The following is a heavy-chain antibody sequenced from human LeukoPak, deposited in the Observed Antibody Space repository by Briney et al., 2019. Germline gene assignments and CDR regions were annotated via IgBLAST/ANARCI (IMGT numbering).Heavy chain of an antibody. V-gene: IGHV4-39*01. CDR1: GDSVSRSDSY. CDR2: IYYSGRT. J-gene: IGHJ1*01. CDR3: ARRRYYDGSGYLE. Sequence: TSETLSLTCSVSGDSVSRSDSYWDWIRQPPEKGLEWIGTIYYSGRTYYSPSLKSRVTMSVDPSNNQFSLNLRSVTAADTALYYCARRRYYDGSGYLEWGQGTLLSVSS. D-gene: IGHD3-22*01.